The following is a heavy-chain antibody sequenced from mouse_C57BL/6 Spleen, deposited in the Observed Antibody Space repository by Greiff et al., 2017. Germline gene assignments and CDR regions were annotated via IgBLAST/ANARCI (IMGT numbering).Heavy chain of an antibody. Sequence: QVQLQQPGAELVRPGSSVKLSCKASGYTFTSYWMHWVKQRPIQGLEWIGNIDPSDSETHYNQKFKDKATLTVDKSSSTAYRQLSSLTSEDSAVYYCAREADSMTTVVATDYFDYWGQGTTLTVSS. CDR2: IDPSDSET. CDR3: AREADSMTTVVATDYFDY. J-gene: IGHJ2*01. V-gene: IGHV1-52*01. D-gene: IGHD1-1*01. CDR1: GYTFTSYW.